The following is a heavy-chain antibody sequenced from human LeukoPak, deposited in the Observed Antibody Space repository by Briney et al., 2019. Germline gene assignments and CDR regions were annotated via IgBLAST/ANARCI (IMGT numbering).Heavy chain of an antibody. D-gene: IGHD3-16*01. CDR3: ARHVSVSAAAGWGNYFDY. CDR1: GGSISSYY. J-gene: IGHJ4*02. Sequence: PETLSLTCTVSGGSISSYYWSCIPQPPGKGLEWIGYIYYGGSTNYNPSLKSRVTISVDTSKNQFSLKLSSVTAADTAVYYCARHVSVSAAAGWGNYFDYWGQGTLVTVSS. V-gene: IGHV4-59*08. CDR2: IYYGGST.